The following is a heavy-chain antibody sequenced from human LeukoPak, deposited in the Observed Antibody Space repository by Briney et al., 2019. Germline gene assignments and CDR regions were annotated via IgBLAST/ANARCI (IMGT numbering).Heavy chain of an antibody. CDR1: GGSISSYY. V-gene: IGHV4-59*12. CDR3: ARTKGDYGGSSVYFDY. Sequence: PSETLSLTCTVSGGSISSYYWSWIRQPPGKGLEWIGYIYYSGSTYYNPSLKSRVTISVDTSKNQFSLKLSSVTAADTAVYYCARTKGDYGGSSVYFDYWGQGTLVTVSS. CDR2: IYYSGST. J-gene: IGHJ4*02. D-gene: IGHD4-23*01.